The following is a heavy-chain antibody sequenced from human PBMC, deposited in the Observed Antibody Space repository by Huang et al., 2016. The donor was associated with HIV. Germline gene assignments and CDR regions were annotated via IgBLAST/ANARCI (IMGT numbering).Heavy chain of an antibody. CDR1: GYSFTGYY. CDR3: ARDWNTYYYDSSVHYAEH. Sequence: QVQLVQSGAEVQKPGASVKVSCKASGYSFTGYYLHWVRQAPGQGLAWRGGINPSTGGTHPAQKLEGRVTMTRDTSVSTVYMELRSLKSDDTAVYYCARDWNTYYYDSSVHYAEHWGQGTLVTVSS. D-gene: IGHD3-22*01. CDR2: INPSTGGT. J-gene: IGHJ4*02. V-gene: IGHV1-2*02.